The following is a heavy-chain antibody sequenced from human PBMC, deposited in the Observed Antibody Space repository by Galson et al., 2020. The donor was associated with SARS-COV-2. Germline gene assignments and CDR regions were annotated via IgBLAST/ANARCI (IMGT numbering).Heavy chain of an antibody. Sequence: GESLKISCAASGFTFRDHNMIWVRQAPGKGLEWVSRINSDGSSTSYADSVKGRFTISRDNAKNTLYLQMNSLRAEDTAVYYCARDFSPSYGDYGMDVWGQGTTVTVSS. J-gene: IGHJ6*02. CDR1: GFTFRDHN. CDR3: ARDFSPSYGDYGMDV. CDR2: INSDGSST. V-gene: IGHV3-74*01. D-gene: IGHD4-17*01.